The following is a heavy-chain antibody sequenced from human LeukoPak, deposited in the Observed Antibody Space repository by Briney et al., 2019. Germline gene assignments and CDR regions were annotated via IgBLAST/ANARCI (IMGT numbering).Heavy chain of an antibody. CDR1: GFSVGSNY. CDR3: ARVGNCSSTCCPPFDY. Sequence: GGSLRLSCAASGFSVGSNYMSWVRQAPGKELDWVSVIYSDGSTFYADSVKGRFTISRDNSKNTLYLQLNSLRAEDTAMYYCARVGNCSSTCCPPFDYWGQGTLVTVSS. CDR2: IYSDGST. D-gene: IGHD2-2*03. V-gene: IGHV3-53*01. J-gene: IGHJ4*02.